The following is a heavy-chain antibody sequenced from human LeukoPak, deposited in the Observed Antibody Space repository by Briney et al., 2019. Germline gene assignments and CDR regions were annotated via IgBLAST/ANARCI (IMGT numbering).Heavy chain of an antibody. J-gene: IGHJ4*02. D-gene: IGHD1-26*01. CDR2: ISGSGGST. CDR3: ATLRGGSYFAFDY. V-gene: IGHV3-23*01. CDR1: GFTFSSYA. Sequence: GGSLRLSCAASGFTFSSYAMSWVRQAPGKGLEWVSAISGSGGSTYYADSVKGRFTISRDNSKNTLYLQMNSLRAEDTAVYYCATLRGGSYFAFDYWGQGTLVTVSS.